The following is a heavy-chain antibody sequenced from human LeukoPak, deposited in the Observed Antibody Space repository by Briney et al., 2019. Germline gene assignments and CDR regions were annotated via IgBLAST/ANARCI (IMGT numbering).Heavy chain of an antibody. V-gene: IGHV4-34*01. J-gene: IGHJ6*03. CDR2: INHSGST. CDR3: ARTRAGRGVYYYYYMDV. CDR1: GGSFSGYY. D-gene: IGHD6-13*01. Sequence: PSETLSLTCAVYGGSFSGYYWSWIRQPPGKGLEWIGEINHSGSTNYDPSLKSRVTISVDTSKNQFSLKLSSVTAADTAVYYCARTRAGRGVYYYYYMDVWGKGTTVTVSS.